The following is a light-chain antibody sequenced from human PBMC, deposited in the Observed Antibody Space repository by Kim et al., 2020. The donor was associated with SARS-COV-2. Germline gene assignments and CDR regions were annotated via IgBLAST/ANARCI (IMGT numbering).Light chain of an antibody. Sequence: ELTQPPSASGTPGQRLTLSCSGSTSNIGSNTVNWYQHLPGTAPKLLIYSNNQRPSGVPDRFSASKSATSASLAISGLQSEDEAVYYCAAWDDSLNAYV. CDR1: TSNIGSNT. CDR2: SNN. V-gene: IGLV1-44*01. CDR3: AAWDDSLNAYV. J-gene: IGLJ1*01.